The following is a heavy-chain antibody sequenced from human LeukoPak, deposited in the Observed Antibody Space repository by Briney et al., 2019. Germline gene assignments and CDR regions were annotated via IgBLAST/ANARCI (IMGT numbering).Heavy chain of an antibody. V-gene: IGHV4-61*01. CDR3: ARVPAAMDPPYFDY. Sequence: SQTLSLTCTVSGGSISSGNYYWSWIRQPPGKGLEWIGYIYYSGSTNYNPSLKSRVTISVDTSKNQFSLKLSSVTAADTAVYYCARVPAAMDPPYFDYWGQGTLVTVSS. J-gene: IGHJ4*02. CDR2: IYYSGST. D-gene: IGHD2-2*01. CDR1: GGSISSGNYY.